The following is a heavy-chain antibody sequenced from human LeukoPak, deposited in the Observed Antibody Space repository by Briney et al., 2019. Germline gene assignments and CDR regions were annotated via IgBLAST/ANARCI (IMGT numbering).Heavy chain of an antibody. CDR1: GITLSNYG. V-gene: IGHV3-23*01. CDR3: VKAGGSGNIRYYYMDV. J-gene: IGHJ6*03. Sequence: GGSLRLSCAVSGITLSNYGMSWVRQAPGKGLEWVAGISGSGGRTNYADSVKGRFTISRDNPKNTLYLQMNSLRAEDTAVYFCVKAGGSGNIRYYYMDVWGKGTTVTVSS. D-gene: IGHD3-16*01. CDR2: ISGSGGRT.